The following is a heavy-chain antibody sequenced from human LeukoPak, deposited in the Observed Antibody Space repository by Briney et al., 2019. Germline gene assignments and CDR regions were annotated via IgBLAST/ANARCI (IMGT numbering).Heavy chain of an antibody. D-gene: IGHD6-13*01. CDR3: AKDPRYSSSWYYFDY. CDR1: GFTFSSYA. V-gene: IGHV3-23*01. Sequence: GGSLRLSCAASGFTFSSYAMSWVRQAPGKGLELVSAISGSGGSTYYADSVKGRFTISRDNSKNTLYLQMNSLRAEDTAVYYCAKDPRYSSSWYYFDYWGQGTLVTVSS. J-gene: IGHJ4*02. CDR2: ISGSGGST.